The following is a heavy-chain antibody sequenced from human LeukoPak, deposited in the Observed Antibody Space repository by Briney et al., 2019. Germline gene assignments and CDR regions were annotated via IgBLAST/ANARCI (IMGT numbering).Heavy chain of an antibody. Sequence: PGGSLRLSGAASGFTFSDYAMHWVRQAPGKGLEWVAVLSYGGTNKYYADSVKGRFTISRDNSRNTLYLQMNSLRVEDTAVYYCVKEGLGDSYFDYWGQGTLVTVSS. CDR1: GFTFSDYA. V-gene: IGHV3-30-3*01. D-gene: IGHD7-27*01. CDR2: LSYGGTNK. CDR3: VKEGLGDSYFDY. J-gene: IGHJ4*02.